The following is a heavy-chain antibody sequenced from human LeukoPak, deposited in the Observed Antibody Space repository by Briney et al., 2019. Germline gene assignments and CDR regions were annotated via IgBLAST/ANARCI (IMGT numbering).Heavy chain of an antibody. CDR2: ISGSGSST. Sequence: GTLRLSCAASGFTFSSYAMNWVRQAPGKGLQWVSAISGSGSSTYYADSVKGRFTISRDNSKNTLYLQMNILRAEDTAVYYCAKPARTDYADYWGQGTLVTVSS. CDR1: GFTFSSYA. D-gene: IGHD1-14*01. J-gene: IGHJ4*02. V-gene: IGHV3-23*01. CDR3: AKPARTDYADY.